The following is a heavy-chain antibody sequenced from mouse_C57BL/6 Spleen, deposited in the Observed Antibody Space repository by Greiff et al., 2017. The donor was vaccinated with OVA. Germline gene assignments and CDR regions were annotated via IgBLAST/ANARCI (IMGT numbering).Heavy chain of an antibody. CDR3: ARDGGTYAMDY. CDR1: GYSITSGYY. Sequence: VQLKESGPGLVKPSQSLSLTCSVTGYSITSGYYWNWIRQFPGNKLEWMGYISYDGSNNYNPSLKNRISITRDTSKNQFFLKLNSVTTEDTATYYCARDGGTYAMDYWGQGTSVTVSS. D-gene: IGHD2-14*01. J-gene: IGHJ4*01. CDR2: ISYDGSN. V-gene: IGHV3-6*01.